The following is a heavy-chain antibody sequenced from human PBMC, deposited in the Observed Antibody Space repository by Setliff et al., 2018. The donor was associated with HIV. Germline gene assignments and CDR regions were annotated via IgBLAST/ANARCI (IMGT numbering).Heavy chain of an antibody. D-gene: IGHD1-26*01. V-gene: IGHV3-72*01. J-gene: IGHJ2*01. CDR1: GFTFSDHS. CDR3: VREGATPDYYWFFDV. CDR2: SRNKANRYTT. Sequence: GGSLRLSCAASGFTFSDHSMDWVRQAPGKGLEWVGRSRNKANRYTTEYAASVKGRFTISRDDSKTSLYLQMSDVRGEDTAVYYCVREGATPDYYWFFDVWGRGTLVTVSS.